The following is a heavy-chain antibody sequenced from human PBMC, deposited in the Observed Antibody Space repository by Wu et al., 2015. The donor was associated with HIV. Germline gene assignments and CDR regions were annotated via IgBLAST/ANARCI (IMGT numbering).Heavy chain of an antibody. D-gene: IGHD6-19*01. CDR2: MNPNSGNT. V-gene: IGHV1-8*01. Sequence: QVQLVQSWGGGERSRGASVKVSCKASGYTFTSYDINWVRQATGQGLEWMGWMNPNSGNTGYAQKFQGRVTMTRNTSISTAYMELSSLRSEDTAVYYCARESIAVAGIYYYGMDVWGQGTTVTVSS. J-gene: IGHJ6*02. CDR3: ARESIAVAGIYYYGMDV. CDR1: GYTFTSYD.